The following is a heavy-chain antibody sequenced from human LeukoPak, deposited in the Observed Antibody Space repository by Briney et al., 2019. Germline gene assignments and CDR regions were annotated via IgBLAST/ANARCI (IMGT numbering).Heavy chain of an antibody. V-gene: IGHV1-18*01. CDR3: ARADGGYYYYYMDV. J-gene: IGHJ6*03. Sequence: ASVKVSCKGSGYTFNGYGINWVRQAPGQGLEWLGWISPYKDTPYYTQQVQGRVTLTIDTSTSTAHMELRSLRSDDTAVYYCARADGGYYYYYMDVWGKGTTVTVSS. CDR2: ISPYKDTP. CDR1: GYTFNGYG. D-gene: IGHD3-10*01.